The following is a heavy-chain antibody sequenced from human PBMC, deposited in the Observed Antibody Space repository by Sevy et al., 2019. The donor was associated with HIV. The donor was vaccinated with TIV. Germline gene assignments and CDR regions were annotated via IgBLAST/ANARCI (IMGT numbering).Heavy chain of an antibody. CDR1: GFNFNIYS. V-gene: IGHV3-23*01. J-gene: IGHJ4*02. D-gene: IGHD2-8*01. CDR3: AREWCTKPHDY. CDR2: LSFGCGRI. Sequence: GGSLRLSCVASGFNFNIYSFSWVCQAPGKGLEWVSTLSFGCGRINYADSVQGRFTISRDDSKKTLYLEMHSLRVEDTAVYYCAREWCTKPHDYWGQGTLVTVSS.